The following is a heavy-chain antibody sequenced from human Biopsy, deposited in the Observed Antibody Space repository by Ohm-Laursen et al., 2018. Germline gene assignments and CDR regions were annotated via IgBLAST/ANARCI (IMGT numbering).Heavy chain of an antibody. J-gene: IGHJ4*02. V-gene: IGHV4-59*11. D-gene: IGHD4-23*01. CDR2: ISYTGYT. CDR1: GGSFTGHY. CDR3: ARGSNDFGGLYFPR. Sequence: SETLSLTCTVSGGSFTGHYWTWIRQPPGKGLEWIGHISYTGYTSYNASLKSRVTISVDTSRNHFSLRLSSLTAEDTAVYYCARGSNDFGGLYFPRWGQGTLLTVSS.